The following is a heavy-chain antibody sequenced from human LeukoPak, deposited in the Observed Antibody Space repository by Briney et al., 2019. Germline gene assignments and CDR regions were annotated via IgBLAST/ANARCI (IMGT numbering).Heavy chain of an antibody. CDR2: IHYSGST. CDR3: ARDAYSSSHLDY. J-gene: IGHJ4*02. D-gene: IGHD6-13*01. V-gene: IGHV4-59*01. CDR1: XXXISXYY. Sequence: LTXXXSXXXISXYYXXWIRQPPGKGLEWIGYIHYSGSTSYNPSLKSRVTISVDTSKNQFSLKLSSVTAADTAVYYCARDAYSSSHLDYWGQGTLVTVSS.